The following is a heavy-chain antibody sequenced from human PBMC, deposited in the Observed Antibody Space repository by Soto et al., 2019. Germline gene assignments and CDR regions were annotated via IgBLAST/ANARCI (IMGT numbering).Heavy chain of an antibody. CDR2: INPNAGDT. J-gene: IGHJ3*02. D-gene: IGHD6-13*01. CDR3: ARALGSNWYYALDI. Sequence: QVQLVQSGVEVKKPGASVKVSCKASGYTFTAYYIHWVRQAPGQGLEWMGWINPNAGDTGYAQKFQGWVTMTRDTSISTAYMELSRLTSADTAVYYCARALGSNWYYALDIWGQGTAVTVS. V-gene: IGHV1-2*04. CDR1: GYTFTAYY.